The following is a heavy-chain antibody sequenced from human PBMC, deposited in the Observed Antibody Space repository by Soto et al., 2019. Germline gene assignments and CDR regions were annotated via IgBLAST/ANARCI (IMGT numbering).Heavy chain of an antibody. Sequence: QVQLQESGPGLVKPSQTLSLTCTVSGGSISSGDYYWSWIRQPPGKGLEWIGYIYYSGSTYYNPSLVSRVTISVDTSRNQFSLKLSSVTAADTAVYYCARDPGSGWYNAFDIWGQGTMVTVSS. D-gene: IGHD6-19*01. J-gene: IGHJ3*02. CDR1: GGSISSGDYY. CDR3: ARDPGSGWYNAFDI. V-gene: IGHV4-30-4*01. CDR2: IYYSGST.